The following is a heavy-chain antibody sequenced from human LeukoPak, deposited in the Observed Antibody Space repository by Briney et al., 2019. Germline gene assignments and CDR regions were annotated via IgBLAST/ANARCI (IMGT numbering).Heavy chain of an antibody. CDR2: ISTNTGNP. J-gene: IGHJ4*02. Sequence: ASVKVSCKASGYTFTSYAMNWVQQATGQGLEWMGWISTNTGNPTYAQGFTGRFVFSLDTSVSTAYLQISRLKAEDTAVYYCARDRIAAPTDYWGQGTLVTVSS. CDR1: GYTFTSYA. CDR3: ARDRIAAPTDY. D-gene: IGHD6-13*01. V-gene: IGHV7-4-1*02.